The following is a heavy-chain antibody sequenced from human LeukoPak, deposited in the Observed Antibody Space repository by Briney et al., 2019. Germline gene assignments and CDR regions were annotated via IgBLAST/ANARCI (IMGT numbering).Heavy chain of an antibody. CDR2: IYYSGST. Sequence: SETLSLTCTVSGGSISSSSYYWGWIRQPPGKGLEWIGSIYYSGSTYYNPSLKSRVTISVDTSKNQFSLKLSSVTAADTAVYCCARDYYDSSGFDFYYGMDVWGQGTTVTVSS. V-gene: IGHV4-39*01. D-gene: IGHD3-22*01. CDR3: ARDYYDSSGFDFYYGMDV. CDR1: GGSISSSSYY. J-gene: IGHJ6*02.